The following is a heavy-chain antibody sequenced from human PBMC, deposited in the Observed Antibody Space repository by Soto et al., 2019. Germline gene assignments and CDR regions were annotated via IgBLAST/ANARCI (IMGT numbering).Heavy chain of an antibody. V-gene: IGHV1-46*01. CDR2: INPTGGAT. CDR1: GYTFSTYY. CDR3: ARGGVESIYGMDV. D-gene: IGHD3-3*01. Sequence: QVQLVQSGAEVKKPGASVKVSCKASGYTFSTYYVHWVRQAPGLGLEWMGIINPTGGATTYAQEFQGEVTMTRDTSTSTVYMELSSLRSEDKAVYYCARGGVESIYGMDVWGQGTTVTVSS. J-gene: IGHJ6*02.